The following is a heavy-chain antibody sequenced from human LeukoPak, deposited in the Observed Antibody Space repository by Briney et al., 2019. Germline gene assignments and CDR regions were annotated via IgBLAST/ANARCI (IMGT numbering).Heavy chain of an antibody. J-gene: IGHJ5*02. CDR2: IIPILGIA. CDR1: GGTFSSYA. D-gene: IGHD1-26*01. V-gene: IGHV1-69*04. CDR3: ARDNLEEPFDP. Sequence: SVTVSCKASGGTFSSYAISWVRQAPGQGLEWMGRIIPILGIANYAQKFQGRVTITADKSTSTAYMELSSLRSEDTAVYYCARDNLEEPFDPWGQGTLVTVSS.